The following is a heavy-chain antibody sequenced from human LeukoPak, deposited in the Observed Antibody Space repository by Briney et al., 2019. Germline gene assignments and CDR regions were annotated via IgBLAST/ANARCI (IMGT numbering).Heavy chain of an antibody. CDR3: AREEGVGATGFDY. D-gene: IGHD1-26*01. CDR2: INPNSGGT. V-gene: IGHV1-2*02. CDR1: GYTFTGYY. Sequence: ASVKVSCKASGYTFTGYYMHWVRQAPGQGLEWMGWINPNSGGTNYAQKFQGRVTMTRDTSISTAYMELSRLRSDDTAVYYCAREEGVGATGFDYWGQGTLVTVSS. J-gene: IGHJ4*02.